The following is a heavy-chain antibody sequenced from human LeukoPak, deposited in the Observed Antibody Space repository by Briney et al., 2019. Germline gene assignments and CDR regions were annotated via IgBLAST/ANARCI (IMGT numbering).Heavy chain of an antibody. CDR2: INPNSGDT. Sequence: RASVKVSCKASGYIFSGYYIHWVRQAPGQGLQWMGWINPNSGDTNYAQKFQGWVTMTRDMSITTVYMELSRLRSGDTAMYYCARGLVGSDFYYFDSWGQGTFATVSS. CDR1: GYIFSGYY. D-gene: IGHD1-26*01. J-gene: IGHJ4*02. V-gene: IGHV1-2*04. CDR3: ARGLVGSDFYYFDS.